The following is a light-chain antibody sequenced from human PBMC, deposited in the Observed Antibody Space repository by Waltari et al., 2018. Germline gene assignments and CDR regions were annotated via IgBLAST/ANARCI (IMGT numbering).Light chain of an antibody. CDR3: QQYNSYPYT. V-gene: IGKV1-5*03. J-gene: IGKJ2*01. Sequence: DIQMTQSLSTLSASVGDRVTLTCRASQSISSWLAWYQQKPGKAPKLLIYKASSLESGVPSRFSGSGSGTEFTLTISSLQPDDFATYYCQQYNSYPYTFGQGTKLEIK. CDR1: QSISSW. CDR2: KAS.